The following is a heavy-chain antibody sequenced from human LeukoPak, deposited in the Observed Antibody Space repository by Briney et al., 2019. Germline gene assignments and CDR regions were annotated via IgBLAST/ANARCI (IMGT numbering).Heavy chain of an antibody. CDR1: GFTVSSNY. J-gene: IGHJ5*02. V-gene: IGHV3-53*01. CDR2: IYSGGST. Sequence: GGSLRLSCAASGFTVSSNYMSWVRQAPGKGLEWVSVIYSGGSTYYADSVKGRFTISRDNSKNTLYLQMNSLRAEDTAVYYCAKEGPPYYYDSSGQFSSWGQGTLVTVSS. D-gene: IGHD3-22*01. CDR3: AKEGPPYYYDSSGQFSS.